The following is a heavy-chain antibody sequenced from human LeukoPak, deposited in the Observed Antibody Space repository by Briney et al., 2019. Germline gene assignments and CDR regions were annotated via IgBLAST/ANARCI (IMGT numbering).Heavy chain of an antibody. D-gene: IGHD3-10*01. CDR3: ARIGDHYYGSGSYQSPNWFDP. Sequence: ASVKVSCKASGYTFTGYYMHWVRQAPGQGLEWMGWTNPNSGGTNYAQKFRGRVTMTRDTSIRTAYMELTRLRSDDTAVYYCARIGDHYYGSGSYQSPNWFDPWGQGTLVTVSS. J-gene: IGHJ5*02. CDR1: GYTFTGYY. CDR2: TNPNSGGT. V-gene: IGHV1-2*02.